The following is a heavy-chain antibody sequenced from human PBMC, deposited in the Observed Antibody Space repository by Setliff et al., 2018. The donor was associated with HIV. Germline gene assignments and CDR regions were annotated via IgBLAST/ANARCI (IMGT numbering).Heavy chain of an antibody. J-gene: IGHJ4*02. CDR3: ARDAPGNTESAPGY. CDR1: GYTFSSDG. CDR2: SNAYNGNT. V-gene: IGHV1-18*01. Sequence: ASVKVSCKASGYTFSSDGISWVRQAPGQGLERMGWSNAYNGNTNYIEKLQGRVTMTTDTSTSTAYMELRSLRSDDTAVYYCARDAPGNTESAPGYWGQGTLVTVSS. D-gene: IGHD1-7*01.